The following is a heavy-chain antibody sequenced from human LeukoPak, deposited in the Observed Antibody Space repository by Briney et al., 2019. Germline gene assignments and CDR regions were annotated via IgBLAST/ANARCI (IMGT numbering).Heavy chain of an antibody. CDR1: GGSISSSNW. CDR2: IYLSGRT. CDR3: ASGFYNSSGFYAAFDI. J-gene: IGHJ3*02. V-gene: IGHV4-4*02. Sequence: SGTLSLTCAVSGGSISSSNWWNWVRQPPGKGLEWIGEIYLSGRTTYSPSLKSRATISADKSKNQFSLRLSSVTAADTAVYYCASGFYNSSGFYAAFDIWGLGTLVTVSS. D-gene: IGHD3-22*01.